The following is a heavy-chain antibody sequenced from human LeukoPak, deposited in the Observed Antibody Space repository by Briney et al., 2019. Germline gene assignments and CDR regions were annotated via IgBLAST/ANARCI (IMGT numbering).Heavy chain of an antibody. Sequence: GGSVRLSCAASGFTFSSYWMSCVRQSPGKGLEWVANIKQDGSEKYYVDSVKGRFTISRDNAKNSLYLQMNSLRAEDTAVYYCARVISSSNWRDYWGQGTLVTVSS. J-gene: IGHJ4*02. CDR3: ARVISSSNWRDY. D-gene: IGHD6-13*01. CDR2: IKQDGSEK. CDR1: GFTFSSYW. V-gene: IGHV3-7*01.